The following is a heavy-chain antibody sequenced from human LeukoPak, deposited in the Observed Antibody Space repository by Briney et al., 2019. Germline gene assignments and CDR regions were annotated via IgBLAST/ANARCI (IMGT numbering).Heavy chain of an antibody. Sequence: GGSLKLSCAASGFTFSSYSMNWVRQAPGKGLEWVSRITASGTAMFYADSVKGRFTISRDNAKNSLYLQMNSLRDEDTAVYYCASSGSYRFDYWGQGTLVTVSS. V-gene: IGHV3-48*02. CDR2: ITASGTAM. D-gene: IGHD1-26*01. CDR3: ASSGSYRFDY. CDR1: GFTFSSYS. J-gene: IGHJ4*02.